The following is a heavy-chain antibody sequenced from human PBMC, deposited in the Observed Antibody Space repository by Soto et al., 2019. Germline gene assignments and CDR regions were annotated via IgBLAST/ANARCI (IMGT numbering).Heavy chain of an antibody. CDR2: INPNSGGT. Sequence: ASVKVSCKASGYTFTGYYMHWVRQAPGQGLEWMGWINPNSGGTNYAQKFQGWVTMTRDTSISTAYMELSRLRSDDTAVYYCARSLYCSSTSCYTFDYWGQGTLVSVPS. CDR1: GYTFTGYY. D-gene: IGHD2-2*02. J-gene: IGHJ4*02. V-gene: IGHV1-2*04. CDR3: ARSLYCSSTSCYTFDY.